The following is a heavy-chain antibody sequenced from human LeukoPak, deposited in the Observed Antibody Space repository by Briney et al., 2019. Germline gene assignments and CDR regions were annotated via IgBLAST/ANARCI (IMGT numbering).Heavy chain of an antibody. CDR3: ALAVAADGVDD. D-gene: IGHD6-19*01. CDR1: GFIFSSYG. J-gene: IGHJ4*02. V-gene: IGHV3-30*02. CDR2: IRYDGSNK. Sequence: GGSLRLSCAASGFIFSSYGMLWVRGAPGKGLEWVAFIRYDGSNKYYADPVKSRFTISRDNSKNTLYLQMSSLRAEDTAVYYCALAVAADGVDDWGQGSLVTVSS.